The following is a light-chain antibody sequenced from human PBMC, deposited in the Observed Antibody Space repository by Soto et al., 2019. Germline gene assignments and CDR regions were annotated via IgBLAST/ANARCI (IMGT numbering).Light chain of an antibody. CDR1: SSDVGTYNY. Sequence: QSALTQPASVSGSPGQSITISCTGTSSDVGTYNYVSWYQHRPGKAPKLMIYDVSYRPSGVSNRFSASKSANTASLTISGLQAEEEDDYYCSSYTTSNTQVFGGGTKLTVL. V-gene: IGLV2-14*01. CDR3: SSYTTSNTQV. CDR2: DVS. J-gene: IGLJ3*02.